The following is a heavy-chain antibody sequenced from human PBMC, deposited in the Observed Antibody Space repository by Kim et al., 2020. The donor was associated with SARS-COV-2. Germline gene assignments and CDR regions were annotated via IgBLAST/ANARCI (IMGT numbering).Heavy chain of an antibody. D-gene: IGHD1-26*01. CDR3: VGSSGSYPTDWFDP. Sequence: SETLSLTCTVSSGYITNSYYYWGWIRQPPGKGLEWIGIFYYSGSTYYNPSLQSRATISVDTSMNEISLSLESVTATDTAIDYCVGSSGSYPTDWFDPWGQGTLVTVSS. CDR1: SGYITNSYYY. J-gene: IGHJ5*02. V-gene: IGHV4-39*01. CDR2: FYYSGST.